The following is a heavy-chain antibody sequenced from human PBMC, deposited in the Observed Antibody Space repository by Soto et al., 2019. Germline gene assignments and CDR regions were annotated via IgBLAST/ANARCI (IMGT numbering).Heavy chain of an antibody. Sequence: PSETLSLTCTVSGGSISSYYWSWLRQPPGKGLEWIGYFYYSGSTNYNPSLKSRVTISVDTSKNQFSLKLSSVTAADTAVYYCARRSSYCTNGVCYLARNPYYYMDVWGKGTTVTVSS. CDR2: FYYSGST. CDR1: GGSISSYY. CDR3: ARRSSYCTNGVCYLARNPYYYMDV. J-gene: IGHJ6*03. D-gene: IGHD2-8*01. V-gene: IGHV4-59*08.